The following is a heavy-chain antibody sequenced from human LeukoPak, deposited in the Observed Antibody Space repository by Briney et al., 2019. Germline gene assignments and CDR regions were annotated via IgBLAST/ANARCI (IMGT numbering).Heavy chain of an antibody. CDR2: IYYSGST. Sequence: SETLSLTCTVSGGSISSYYWSWIRQPPGKGVEWIGYIYYSGSTNYNPSLKSRVTISVDTSKNQFSLKLSSVTAADTAVYYCARGEYSSGWYYFDYWGQGTLVTVSS. CDR3: ARGEYSSGWYYFDY. V-gene: IGHV4-59*01. CDR1: GGSISSYY. D-gene: IGHD6-19*01. J-gene: IGHJ4*02.